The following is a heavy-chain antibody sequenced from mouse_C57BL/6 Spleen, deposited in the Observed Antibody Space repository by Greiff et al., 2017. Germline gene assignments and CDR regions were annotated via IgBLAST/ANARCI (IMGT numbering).Heavy chain of an antibody. Sequence: EVQVVESGAELVRPGASVKLSCTASGFNIKDDYMHWVKQRPEQGLEWIGWIDPENGDTEYASKFQSKATITADTSSNTAYLQLSSLTSEDTAVYYGTRGTTGVDWGQGTTLTVSS. J-gene: IGHJ2*01. CDR3: TRGTTGVD. CDR1: GFNIKDDY. V-gene: IGHV14-4*01. CDR2: IDPENGDT. D-gene: IGHD1-1*01.